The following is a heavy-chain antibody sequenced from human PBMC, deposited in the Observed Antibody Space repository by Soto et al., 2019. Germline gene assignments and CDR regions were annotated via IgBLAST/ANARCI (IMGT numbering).Heavy chain of an antibody. J-gene: IGHJ5*02. CDR2: MYNTGST. D-gene: IGHD3-16*01. Sequence: SETLSLTCTVSGGSISGYYWSWIRQPPGKGLEWIGYMYNTGSTVYNPSFKSRVTISVDTSKNQFSLKLSSVTAADTAVYYCARVGGINWFDPWGQGTLVTVSS. CDR1: GGSISGYY. CDR3: ARVGGINWFDP. V-gene: IGHV4-59*12.